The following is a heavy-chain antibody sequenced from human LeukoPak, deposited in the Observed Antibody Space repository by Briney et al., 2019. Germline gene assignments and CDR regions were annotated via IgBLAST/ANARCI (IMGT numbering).Heavy chain of an antibody. CDR3: AKDQPSYPVAGPLDY. Sequence: GGSLRLSCAASGFTFSSYGMHWVRQAPGKGLEWVAFIRYDGSNKYYADSVKGRFTISRDNSKNTLYLQMNSLRAEDTAVHYCAKDQPSYPVAGPLDYWGQGTLVTVSS. V-gene: IGHV3-30*02. D-gene: IGHD6-19*01. CDR2: IRYDGSNK. CDR1: GFTFSSYG. J-gene: IGHJ4*02.